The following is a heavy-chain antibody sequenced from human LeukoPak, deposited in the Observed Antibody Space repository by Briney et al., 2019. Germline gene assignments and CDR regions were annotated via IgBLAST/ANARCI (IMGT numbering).Heavy chain of an antibody. D-gene: IGHD3-3*01. J-gene: IGHJ6*02. CDR1: GYTFTSYD. Sequence: ASVKVSCKPSGYTFTSYDINWVRQATGQGLEWMGWMNPNNGNTVYAQEFQGRVTMTRNTSISTAYMELSSLRSEDTAVYYCARGWRYYDFWSGYWERRKDYYGMEVWGPGTTVTVSS. CDR2: MNPNNGNT. CDR3: ARGWRYYDFWSGYWERRKDYYGMEV. V-gene: IGHV1-8*01.